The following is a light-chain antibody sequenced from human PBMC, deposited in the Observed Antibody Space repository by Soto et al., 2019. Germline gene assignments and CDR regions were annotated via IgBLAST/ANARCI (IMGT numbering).Light chain of an antibody. CDR3: QQYGSSGT. Sequence: DILMTQSPATLSVSPGQRPTLSCRASQNISKKLACYQQKPGQAPRLLIYVESNRATGIQDRFSGSGSGTESPLTIRRLEPEDFAVYYCQQYGSSGTVGQGTKVDIK. J-gene: IGKJ1*01. CDR1: QNISKK. CDR2: VES. V-gene: IGKV3-20*01.